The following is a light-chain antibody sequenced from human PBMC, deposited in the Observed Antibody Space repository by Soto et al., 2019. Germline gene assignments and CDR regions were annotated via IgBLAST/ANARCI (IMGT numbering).Light chain of an antibody. CDR3: QQYSSSPPFT. J-gene: IGKJ3*01. CDR2: GAS. Sequence: EIVLTQSPGTLSLSPGERATLSCRASQSITSTYLAWYQQKPGHAPRLLIYGASSRATGIPDRFSGSGSGTYFTLTISRLEPEDFAVYYCQQYSSSPPFTFGPGTKVDIK. V-gene: IGKV3-20*01. CDR1: QSITSTY.